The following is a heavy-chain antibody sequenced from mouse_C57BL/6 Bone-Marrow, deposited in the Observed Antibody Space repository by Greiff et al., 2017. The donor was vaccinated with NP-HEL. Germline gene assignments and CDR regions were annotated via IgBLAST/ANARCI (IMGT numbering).Heavy chain of an antibody. Sequence: QVQLKESGAELARPGASVKLSCKASGYTFTSYGISWVKQRTGQGLEWIGEIYPRSGNTYYNEKFKGKATLTADKSSSTAYMELRSLTSEDSAVYFCARGVYGYRFAYWGQGTLVTVSA. V-gene: IGHV1-81*01. J-gene: IGHJ3*01. D-gene: IGHD2-2*01. CDR3: ARGVYGYRFAY. CDR1: GYTFTSYG. CDR2: IYPRSGNT.